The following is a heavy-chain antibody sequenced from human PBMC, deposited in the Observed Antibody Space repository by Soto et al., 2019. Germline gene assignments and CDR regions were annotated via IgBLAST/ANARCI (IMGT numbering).Heavy chain of an antibody. D-gene: IGHD3-3*01. CDR3: ARQAIFGVVRGAWYYYGMDV. CDR2: IDPSDSYT. J-gene: IGHJ6*02. V-gene: IGHV5-10-1*01. CDR1: GYSFTSNS. Sequence: GESLELSCTVSGYSFTSNSISCERQMPGKGLEWMGRIDPSDSYTNYSPSFQGHVTISADKSISTAYLQWSSLKASDTAMYYCARQAIFGVVRGAWYYYGMDVWGQGTTV.